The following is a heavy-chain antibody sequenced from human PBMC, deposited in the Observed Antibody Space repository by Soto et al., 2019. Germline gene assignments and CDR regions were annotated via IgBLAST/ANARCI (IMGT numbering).Heavy chain of an antibody. CDR1: AQYIKSNFW. D-gene: IGHD2-2*01. V-gene: IGHV4-28*01. CDR3: ASVPDR. Sequence: SETLSLTCLVSAQYIKSNFWWGWVRQSPGKGLEWIGYIYHSGSTYYKPSLKSRVTISVDRSKNQFSLKLSSVTAADTAVYYCASVPDRWGQGTLVTVS. CDR2: IYHSGST. J-gene: IGHJ5*02.